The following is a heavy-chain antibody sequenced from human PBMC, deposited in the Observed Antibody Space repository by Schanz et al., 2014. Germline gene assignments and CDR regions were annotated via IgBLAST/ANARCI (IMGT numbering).Heavy chain of an antibody. V-gene: IGHV3-74*02. CDR1: GFTFSSYW. CDR3: ARPALGFGGNCFDP. J-gene: IGHJ5*02. Sequence: EVQLLESGGGLVQPGGSLRLSCATSGFTFSSYWMHWVRQVPGKGLVWVSRIKSDGRSTSYADSVKGRFTISRDNAKNTLYLQMKSRRAEDTAVYYCARPALGFGGNCFDPWGQGTLVTVSS. CDR2: IKSDGRST. D-gene: IGHD3-10*01.